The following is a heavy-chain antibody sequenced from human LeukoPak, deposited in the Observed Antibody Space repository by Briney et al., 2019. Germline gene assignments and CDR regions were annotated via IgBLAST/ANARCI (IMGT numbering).Heavy chain of an antibody. J-gene: IGHJ2*01. D-gene: IGHD3-22*01. CDR1: GGSISSYY. CDR2: IYTSGST. Sequence: PSETLSLTCTVSGGSISSYYWSWIRQPAGKGLEWIGRIYTSGSTNYNPSLKSRVTMSVDTSKNQFSLKLSSVTAADTAVYYCARDYYDSSVSRYFDLWGRGTLVTVSS. CDR3: ARDYYDSSVSRYFDL. V-gene: IGHV4-4*07.